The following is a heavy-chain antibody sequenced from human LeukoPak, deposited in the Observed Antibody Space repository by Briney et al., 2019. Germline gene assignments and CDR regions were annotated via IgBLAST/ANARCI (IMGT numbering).Heavy chain of an antibody. CDR2: IGTAGDT. J-gene: IGHJ4*02. D-gene: IGHD6-6*01. CDR3: ARDQVSSSSTIAY. CDR1: GFTFSTYD. Sequence: QPGGSLRLSCAASGFTFSTYDMHWVRQATGKGLEWVSAIGTAGDTYYPGSVKGRFTISRDNAKNSLYLQMNSLRAEDTAVYYCARDQVSSSSTIAYWGQGTLVTVSS. V-gene: IGHV3-13*04.